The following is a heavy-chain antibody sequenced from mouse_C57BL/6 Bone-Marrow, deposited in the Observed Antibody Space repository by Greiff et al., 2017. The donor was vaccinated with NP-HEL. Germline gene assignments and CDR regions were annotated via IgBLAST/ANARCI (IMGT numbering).Heavy chain of an antibody. CDR2: IYPGSGST. V-gene: IGHV1-55*01. CDR3: SRGNYDYGWFAY. J-gene: IGHJ3*01. CDR1: GYTFTSYW. D-gene: IGHD2-4*01. Sequence: QVQLQQPGAELVKPGASVKMSCKASGYTFTSYWITWVKQRPGQGLEWIGDIYPGSGSTNYNEKFKSKATLTVDTSSSTAYMQLSSLTSEDSAVYYWSRGNYDYGWFAYWGQGTLVTVSA.